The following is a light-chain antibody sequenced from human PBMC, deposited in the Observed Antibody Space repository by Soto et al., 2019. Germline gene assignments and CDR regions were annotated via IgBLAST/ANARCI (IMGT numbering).Light chain of an antibody. CDR3: QQTYRTPWT. CDR1: QSIYTY. V-gene: IGKV1-39*01. J-gene: IGKJ1*01. CDR2: VAS. Sequence: DIQMTQSPSSLSASLAHCVTITGRTGQSIYTYLSWYQQKPGKAPNLLIYVASSLQSGVPSRFSGSGSGTEFTLTIRSLQPEDFATYYCQQTYRTPWTFGQGTKVDIK.